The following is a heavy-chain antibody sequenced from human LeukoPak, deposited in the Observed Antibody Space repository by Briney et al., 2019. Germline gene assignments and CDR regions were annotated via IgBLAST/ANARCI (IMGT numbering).Heavy chain of an antibody. CDR2: INPNSGGT. D-gene: IGHD3-16*01. J-gene: IGHJ6*02. CDR3: ARMDDLGGMDV. CDR1: GYTFTLYY. V-gene: IGHV1-2*02. Sequence: ASVNVSYRASGYTFTLYYMHWVRQAPGKGLEWMGWINPNSGGTNYAQKFQGRVTMTRDTSIGTAYMELSRLRSDDTAVYYCARMDDLGGMDVWGQGTTVTVSS.